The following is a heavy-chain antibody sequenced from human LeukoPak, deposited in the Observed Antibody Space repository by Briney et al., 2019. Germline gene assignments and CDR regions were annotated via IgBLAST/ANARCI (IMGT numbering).Heavy chain of an antibody. CDR1: GFTFSGFG. CDR2: IRYDGSTK. CDR3: VRDVGAVRGEVYFDY. J-gene: IGHJ4*02. D-gene: IGHD3-10*01. Sequence: GGSLRLSCAASGFTFSGFGMHWVRQAPGKGLEWVAFIRYDGSTKHYGDSVKGRFTISRDNTKNLLYLEMNSLRAEDTAMYFCVRDVGAVRGEVYFDYWGQGTLVTVSS. V-gene: IGHV3-30*02.